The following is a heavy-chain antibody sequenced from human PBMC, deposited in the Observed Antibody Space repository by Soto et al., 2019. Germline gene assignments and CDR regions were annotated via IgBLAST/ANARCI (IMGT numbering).Heavy chain of an antibody. V-gene: IGHV4-34*01. CDR1: GGSFSGYY. Sequence: QVQLQQWGAGLLKPSETPSLTCAVYGGSFSGYYWSWIRQPPGKGLEWIGEINHSGSTNYNPSLKSRVTISVDTSKNQFSLKLSSVTAADTAVYYCAGTYEVGAFDIWGQGTMVTVSS. CDR3: AGTYEVGAFDI. D-gene: IGHD3-3*01. J-gene: IGHJ3*02. CDR2: INHSGST.